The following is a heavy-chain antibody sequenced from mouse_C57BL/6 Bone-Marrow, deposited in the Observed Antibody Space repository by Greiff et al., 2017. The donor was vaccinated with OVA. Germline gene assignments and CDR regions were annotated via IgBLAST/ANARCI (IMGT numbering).Heavy chain of an antibody. Sequence: LQQSGAELVRPGASVKMSCKASGYTFTSYNMHWVKQTPRQGLEWIGAIYPGNGDTSYNQKFKGKATLTVDKSSSTAYMQLSSLTSEDSAVYFCARGRHITTVVARDYAMDYWGQGTSVTVSS. J-gene: IGHJ4*01. D-gene: IGHD1-1*01. CDR1: GYTFTSYN. CDR3: ARGRHITTVVARDYAMDY. CDR2: IYPGNGDT. V-gene: IGHV1-12*01.